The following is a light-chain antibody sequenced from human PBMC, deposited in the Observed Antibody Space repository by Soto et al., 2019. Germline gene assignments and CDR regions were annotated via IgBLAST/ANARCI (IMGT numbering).Light chain of an antibody. V-gene: IGKV1-17*01. CDR1: QGIRND. CDR3: QQYNSYSPVT. J-gene: IGKJ4*01. Sequence: DIQLTQSPSSLSAYVGDRVTLTCLASQGIRNDLGWYQQKPGKAPKRLIYAASSLQSGVPSRFSGSGSGTEFTLTISSLQPDDFATYYCQQYNSYSPVTFGGGTKVDIK. CDR2: AAS.